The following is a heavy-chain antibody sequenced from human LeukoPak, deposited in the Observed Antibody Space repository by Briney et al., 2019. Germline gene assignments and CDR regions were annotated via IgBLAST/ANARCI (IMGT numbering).Heavy chain of an antibody. CDR3: ARHDYSNPRVDY. J-gene: IGHJ4*02. Sequence: SETLSLTCTVSGGSISSYYWSWIRQPPGKGLELIGYISYSGYTNFHPSLKSRATISVAMSKNQFSLKLSSVTAADTAVYYCARHDYSNPRVDYWGQGTPVTVSS. V-gene: IGHV4-59*08. CDR1: GGSISSYY. D-gene: IGHD4-11*01. CDR2: ISYSGYT.